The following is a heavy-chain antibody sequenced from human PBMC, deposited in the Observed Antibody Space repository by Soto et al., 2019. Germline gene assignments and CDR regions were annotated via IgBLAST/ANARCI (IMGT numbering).Heavy chain of an antibody. Sequence: QVQLQQSGPGLVKPSQTLSLICVISGDSVSSATATWSWIRQSPSRGLEWLGRTYYRSKWYNDYAVYVKSRIAIPPDTSKNQLSLQLSSVTTEDTAVYFCARDSSGFHWYFDLWGRGTLVTVSS. CDR3: ARDSSGFHWYFDL. D-gene: IGHD6-19*01. V-gene: IGHV6-1*02. CDR1: GDSVSSATAT. CDR2: TYYRSKWYN. J-gene: IGHJ2*01.